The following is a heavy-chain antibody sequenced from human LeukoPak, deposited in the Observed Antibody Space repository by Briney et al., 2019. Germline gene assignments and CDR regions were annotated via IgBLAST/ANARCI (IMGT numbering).Heavy chain of an antibody. CDR3: AKDLFSIAAAPYYYGMDV. D-gene: IGHD6-13*01. CDR1: GFTFSSYG. J-gene: IGHJ6*02. Sequence: PGGSLRLSCAASGFTFSSYGMHWVRQAPGKGLEWVAVISYDGSNKYYADSVKGRFTISRDNSKNTLYLQMSSLRAEDTAVYYCAKDLFSIAAAPYYYGMDVWGQGTTVTVSS. V-gene: IGHV3-30*18. CDR2: ISYDGSNK.